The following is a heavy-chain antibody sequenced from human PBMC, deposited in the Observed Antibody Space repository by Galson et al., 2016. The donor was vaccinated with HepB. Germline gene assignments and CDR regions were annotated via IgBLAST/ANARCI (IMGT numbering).Heavy chain of an antibody. D-gene: IGHD6-13*01. CDR2: INSDGSST. J-gene: IGHJ4*02. CDR1: GFTFGTYW. Sequence: SLRLSCAASGFTFGTYWMHWVRQAPGKGLVWVSHINSDGSSTNYADSVKGRFTISRDNAKNTLYLQMKSLRAEDTAVYYCARPRSSNSWHFLIYWGQGTLVTVSS. CDR3: ARPRSSNSWHFLIY. V-gene: IGHV3-74*01.